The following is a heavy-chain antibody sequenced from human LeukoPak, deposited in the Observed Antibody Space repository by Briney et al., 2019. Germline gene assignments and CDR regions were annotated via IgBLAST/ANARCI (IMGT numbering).Heavy chain of an antibody. D-gene: IGHD2-2*01. CDR2: IYYSGST. V-gene: IGHV4-59*01. CDR3: ARFVVVVPAANNWFDP. CDR1: GGSISSYY. J-gene: IGHJ5*02. Sequence: PSETLTLTCTVSGGSISSYYWSWIRQPPGKGLEWIGYIYYSGSTNYNPSLKSRVTISVDTSKNQFSLKLSSVTAADTAVYYCARFVVVVPAANNWFDPWGQETLVTVSS.